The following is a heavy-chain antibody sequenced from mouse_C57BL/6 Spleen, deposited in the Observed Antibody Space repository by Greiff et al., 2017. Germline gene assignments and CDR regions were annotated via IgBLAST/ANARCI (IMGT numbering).Heavy chain of an antibody. J-gene: IGHJ4*01. D-gene: IGHD1-1*01. V-gene: IGHV1-80*01. Sequence: QVQLQQSGAELVKPGASVKISCKASGYAFSSYWMNWVKQRPGKGLEWIGQIYPGDGDTNYNGKFKGKATLTADKSSSTAYMQLSSLTSEDSAVYFCARGGYGTSFAMDYWGQGTSVTVSS. CDR1: GYAFSSYW. CDR3: ARGGYGTSFAMDY. CDR2: IYPGDGDT.